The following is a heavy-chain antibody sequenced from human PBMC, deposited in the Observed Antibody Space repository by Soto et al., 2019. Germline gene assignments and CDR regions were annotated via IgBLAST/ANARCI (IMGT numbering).Heavy chain of an antibody. V-gene: IGHV4-4*02. D-gene: IGHD6-6*01. CDR2: IYHSGST. CDR3: ARREDSSSSMSWGYFDY. J-gene: IGHJ4*02. CDR1: GGSISSSNW. Sequence: QVQLQESGPGLVKPSGTLSLTCAVSGGSISSSNWWSWVRQPPGKGLEWIGEIYHSGSTNYNPSLKSRVTISVDKSKNQFSLKLSSVTAADTAVYYCARREDSSSSMSWGYFDYWGQGTLVTVSS.